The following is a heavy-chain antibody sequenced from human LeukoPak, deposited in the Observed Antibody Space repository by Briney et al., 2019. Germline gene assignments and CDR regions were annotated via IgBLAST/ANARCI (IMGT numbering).Heavy chain of an antibody. CDR1: GFTFSSYG. J-gene: IGHJ4*02. CDR3: AKDMSAWFGETYG. V-gene: IGHV3-30*18. CDR2: ISYDGSNK. D-gene: IGHD3-10*01. Sequence: PGGSLRLSCAASGFTFSSYGMHWVRQAPGKGLEWVAVISYDGSNKYYADYVKGRFTISRDNSKNTLYLKMNSLGAEDTAVYYCAKDMSAWFGETYGWGQGTLVTVSS.